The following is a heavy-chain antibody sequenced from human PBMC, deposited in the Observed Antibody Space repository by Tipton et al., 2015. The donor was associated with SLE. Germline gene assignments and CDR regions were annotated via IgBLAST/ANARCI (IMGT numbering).Heavy chain of an antibody. V-gene: IGHV3-74*01. CDR1: GFTFSSYW. CDR3: ATRQGSGWYQSFDY. J-gene: IGHJ4*02. CDR2: INSDGSST. Sequence: SLRLSCAASGFTFSSYWRHWVRQAPGKGLVWVSRINSDGSSTSYADSVKGRFTISRDNAKNTLYLQMNNLRVEDTAMYYCATRQGSGWYQSFDYWGQGTLVSVSS. D-gene: IGHD6-19*01.